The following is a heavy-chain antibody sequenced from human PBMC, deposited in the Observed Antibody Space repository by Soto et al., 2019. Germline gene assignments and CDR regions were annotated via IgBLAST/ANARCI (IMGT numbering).Heavy chain of an antibody. D-gene: IGHD1-26*01. CDR1: GGSFGGYY. V-gene: IGHV4-34*01. CDR2: INHSGST. J-gene: IGHJ6*02. Sequence: PSETLSLTCAVYGGSFGGYYWSWIRQPPGKGLEWIGEINHSGSTNYNPSLKSRVTISVDTSKNQFSLKLSSVTAADTAVYYCARGLGARIYYYGMDVWGQGTTVTVS. CDR3: ARGLGARIYYYGMDV.